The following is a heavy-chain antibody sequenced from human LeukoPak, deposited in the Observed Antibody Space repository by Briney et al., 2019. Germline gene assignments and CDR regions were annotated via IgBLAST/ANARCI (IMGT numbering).Heavy chain of an antibody. CDR1: GFTFSSYA. D-gene: IGHD2-2*01. CDR2: ISSNGGST. J-gene: IGHJ1*01. CDR3: AREERYCSSTSCSEYFQH. V-gene: IGHV3-64*01. Sequence: PGGSLRLSCAASGFTFSSYAMHWVRQAPGKGLEYVSAISSNGGSTYYANSVKGRFTISRDNSKNTLYLQMGSLRAEDMAVYYCAREERYCSSTSCSEYFQHWGQGTLVTVSS.